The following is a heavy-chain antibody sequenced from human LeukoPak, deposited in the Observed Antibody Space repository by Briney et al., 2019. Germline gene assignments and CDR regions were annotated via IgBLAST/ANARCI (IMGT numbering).Heavy chain of an antibody. Sequence: PGGSLRLSCAASGFTFSNAWMSWVRQAPGKGLEWVGRIKSKTDGGTTDYAAPVKGRFTISRDDSKNTLYLQMNSLKTEDTAVYYCTTTIGYYDYVWGSYRADYWGQGTLVTVSS. CDR2: IKSKTDGGTT. V-gene: IGHV3-15*01. D-gene: IGHD3-16*02. CDR1: GFTFSNAW. J-gene: IGHJ4*02. CDR3: TTTIGYYDYVWGSYRADY.